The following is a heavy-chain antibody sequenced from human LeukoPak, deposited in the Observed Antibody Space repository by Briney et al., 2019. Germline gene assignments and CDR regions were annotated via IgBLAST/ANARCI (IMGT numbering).Heavy chain of an antibody. CDR3: ARVILIGYYMDAFDI. Sequence: ASVKVSCKASGYTFTGYYMHWVRQAPGQGLEWMGRINPNSGGTNYAQKFQGRVTMTRDTSISTAYMELSRLRSDDTAVFYCARVILIGYYMDAFDIWGQGTMVTVSS. CDR2: INPNSGGT. D-gene: IGHD3-9*01. V-gene: IGHV1-2*06. J-gene: IGHJ3*02. CDR1: GYTFTGYY.